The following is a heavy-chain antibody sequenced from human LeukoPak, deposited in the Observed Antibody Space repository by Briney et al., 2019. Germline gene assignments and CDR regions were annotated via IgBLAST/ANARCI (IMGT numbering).Heavy chain of an antibody. Sequence: GASVKVSCKASGYTFTSYDINWVRQATGQGLEWLGWMNPNSGNTGYAQKFQGRVTMTRNTSISTAYMELRSLRSEDTAVYYCARGQATRYVLLWFGEHDYWGQGTLVTVSS. J-gene: IGHJ4*02. V-gene: IGHV1-8*01. CDR2: MNPNSGNT. CDR3: ARGQATRYVLLWFGEHDY. D-gene: IGHD3-10*01. CDR1: GYTFTSYD.